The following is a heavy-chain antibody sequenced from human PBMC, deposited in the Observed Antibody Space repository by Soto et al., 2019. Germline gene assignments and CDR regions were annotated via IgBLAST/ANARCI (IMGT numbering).Heavy chain of an antibody. CDR1: GYIFTSYY. CDR3: ARDAPPADY. CDR2: ISAYNGNT. Sequence: QVQLVQSGAEVKKPGASVKVSCKASGYIFTSYYISWVRQAPGQGLEWMGWISAYNGNTNYAQKIQGRVTTTTDTSTRTAYMELRSLRPDDTAVYYCARDAPPADYWGQGTLVTVSS. V-gene: IGHV1-18*01. J-gene: IGHJ4*02.